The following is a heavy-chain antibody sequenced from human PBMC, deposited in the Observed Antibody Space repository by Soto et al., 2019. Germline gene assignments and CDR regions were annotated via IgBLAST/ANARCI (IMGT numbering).Heavy chain of an antibody. J-gene: IGHJ4*02. D-gene: IGHD3-3*01. Sequence: HPGGSLRLSCAASGFTFSSYAMSWVRQAPGKGLEWVSAISGSGGSTYYADSVKGRFTISRDNSKNTLYLQMNSLRAEDTAVYYCVLLPTWGDFWRTFDYWGQGTLVTVSS. CDR3: VLLPTWGDFWRTFDY. CDR1: GFTFSSYA. CDR2: ISGSGGST. V-gene: IGHV3-23*01.